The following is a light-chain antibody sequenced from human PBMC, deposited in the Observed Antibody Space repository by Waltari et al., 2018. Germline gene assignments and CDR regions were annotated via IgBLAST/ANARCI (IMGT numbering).Light chain of an antibody. Sequence: EIVLTQSPGPLSLSPGERAPLSCRASQSVSSSYLAWYQQKPGQAPRLLIYGASSRATGIPDRFSGSGSGTDFTLTISRLEPEDLAVYYCQQYGSSPTFGQGTKLHIK. CDR1: QSVSSSY. J-gene: IGKJ2*01. CDR3: QQYGSSPT. V-gene: IGKV3-20*01. CDR2: GAS.